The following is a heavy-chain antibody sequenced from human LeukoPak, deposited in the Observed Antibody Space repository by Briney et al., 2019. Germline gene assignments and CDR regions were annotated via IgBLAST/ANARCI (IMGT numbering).Heavy chain of an antibody. CDR2: IYYSGST. D-gene: IGHD1-1*01. CDR1: GESFSGHY. J-gene: IGHJ4*02. V-gene: IGHV4-59*11. CDR3: ARESSGTGGYFDY. Sequence: SETLSLTCAVNGESFSGHYWSWIRQPPGEGLEWIGYIYYSGSTNYNPSLKSRVTISVDTSKNQFSLKLSSVTAADTAVYYCARESSGTGGYFDYWGQGTLVTVSS.